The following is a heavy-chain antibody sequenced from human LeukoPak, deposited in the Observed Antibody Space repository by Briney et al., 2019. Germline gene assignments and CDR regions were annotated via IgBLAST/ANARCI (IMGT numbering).Heavy chain of an antibody. V-gene: IGHV3-23*01. Sequence: HAGGSLRLSCAASGFTFSSSAMSWVRQAPGKGLEWVSNVSSSGRGENTYYADSVKGRFTISRDNSKNTLILQMNSLRAEDTAVYYCAKSGYNRFDYWGQGILVTVSS. J-gene: IGHJ4*02. CDR1: GFTFSSSA. CDR2: VSSSGRGENT. D-gene: IGHD5-24*01. CDR3: AKSGYNRFDY.